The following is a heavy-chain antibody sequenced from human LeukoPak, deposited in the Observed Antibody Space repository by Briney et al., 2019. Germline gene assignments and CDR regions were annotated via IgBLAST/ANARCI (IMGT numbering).Heavy chain of an antibody. V-gene: IGHV1-2*02. J-gene: IGHJ4*02. D-gene: IGHD2-15*01. CDR1: GYTFTGYY. Sequence: ASVKVSCKASGYTFTGYYMHWVRQAPGQGPEWMGWINPKSGGTNYAQKFQGRVTMTRDTSISTAYVELNRLRSDDTAMYYCASIYCAGGSCYDRGGDFWGQGTQVTVSS. CDR3: ASIYCAGGSCYDRGGDF. CDR2: INPKSGGT.